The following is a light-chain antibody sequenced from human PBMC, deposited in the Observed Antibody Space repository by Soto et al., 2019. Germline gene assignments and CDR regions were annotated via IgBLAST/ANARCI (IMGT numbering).Light chain of an antibody. CDR1: QSISTR. V-gene: IGKV1-5*01. J-gene: IGKJ4*02. Sequence: DIQMTQSPSTLSASVGDRVTITCRASQSISTRLAWYQQKPGKAPKLLIYDASSLEGGVPSRFSGSASGTEFTLTISSLQPGDFATYACQQYNSYSTVGGGTKVEIK. CDR2: DAS. CDR3: QQYNSYST.